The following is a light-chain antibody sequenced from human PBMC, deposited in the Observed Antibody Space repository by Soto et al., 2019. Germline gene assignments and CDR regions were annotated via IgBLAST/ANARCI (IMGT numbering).Light chain of an antibody. J-gene: IGKJ5*01. CDR1: QSVSSY. Sequence: EMVLTQSPATLSLSPGERATLSCRASQSVSSYLAWYQQKPGQAPRLLIYDASNRATGIPARFSGSGSGTDFTLPSSSLEPEDFAVYYCQQRSNWAGITFGQGTRLEMK. CDR3: QQRSNWAGIT. CDR2: DAS. V-gene: IGKV3-11*01.